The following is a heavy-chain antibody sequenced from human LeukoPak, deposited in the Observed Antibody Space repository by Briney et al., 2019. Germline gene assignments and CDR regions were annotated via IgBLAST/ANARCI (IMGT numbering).Heavy chain of an antibody. Sequence: ASVKVSCKASGYTFSNYGIIWVRQAPGQGLEWMGWISTYNGNTNYVQKLQGRVTVTTDTSTSTIYMELRSLRSDDTAVYYCARDSVVPAAMLAGDYWGQGTLVTVSS. CDR3: ARDSVVPAAMLAGDY. CDR1: GYTFSNYG. D-gene: IGHD2-2*01. J-gene: IGHJ4*02. V-gene: IGHV1-18*01. CDR2: ISTYNGNT.